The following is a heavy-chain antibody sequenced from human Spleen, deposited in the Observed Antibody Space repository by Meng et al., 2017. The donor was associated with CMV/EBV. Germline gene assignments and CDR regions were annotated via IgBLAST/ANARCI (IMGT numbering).Heavy chain of an antibody. D-gene: IGHD2-2*01. Sequence: LSLTCTVSGGSISSSSYYWGWIRQAPGKGLEWVGVISYDGSNKYYAESVKGRFTISRDRFKNMLYLQMDSLSAEDTAVYYCARDGSTRTHYYGMDVWGQGTTVTVSS. CDR2: ISYDGSNK. CDR3: ARDGSTRTHYYGMDV. CDR1: GGSISSSS. V-gene: IGHV3-30-3*01. J-gene: IGHJ6*02.